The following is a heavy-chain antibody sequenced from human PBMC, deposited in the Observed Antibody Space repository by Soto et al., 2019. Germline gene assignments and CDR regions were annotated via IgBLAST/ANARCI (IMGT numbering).Heavy chain of an antibody. V-gene: IGHV3-9*01. J-gene: IGHJ4*02. CDR2: ISWNSGSA. Sequence: VQLMESGGGLVQPGTSLRLSCAASGFNFDDYAMHWVRQAPGKGLEWVSGISWNSGSADYADSVKGRFTISRNNAKNYLYLQMNSVGPEDTAFYFCAEDISRGWFEVVDSWGQGTVVTVSS. D-gene: IGHD3-10*01. CDR3: AEDISRGWFEVVDS. CDR1: GFNFDDYA.